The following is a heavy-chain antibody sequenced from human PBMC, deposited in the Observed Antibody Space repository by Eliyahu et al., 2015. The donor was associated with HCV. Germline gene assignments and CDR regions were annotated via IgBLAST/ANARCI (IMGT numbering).Heavy chain of an antibody. CDR3: ARDVTFGGAGGY. CDR2: ISNSGSTT. J-gene: IGHJ4*02. Sequence: QVQLVESGGXLVKPGXSLRXXCAGSGFXLXDYYXAWIRQAPGKGLXWIAYISNSGSTTFYADSVKGRFTISRDNAKNALYLQMNSLRAEDTAVYYCARDVTFGGAGGYWGQGTLVTVSS. CDR1: GFXLXDYY. V-gene: IGHV3-11*01. D-gene: IGHD3-16*01.